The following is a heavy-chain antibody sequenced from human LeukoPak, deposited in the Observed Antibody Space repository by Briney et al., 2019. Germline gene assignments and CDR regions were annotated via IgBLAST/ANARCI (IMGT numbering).Heavy chain of an antibody. CDR1: GGSISSYY. CDR3: ARPHYYYDSSGYYDAFDI. Sequence: SETLSLTCTVSGGSISSYYWSWIRQPPGKGLEWIGYIYYSGSTNYNPSLKSRVTISVDTSKNQFSLKLSSVTAADTAVYYCARPHYYYDSSGYYDAFDIWGQGTMVTVSS. D-gene: IGHD3-22*01. J-gene: IGHJ3*02. CDR2: IYYSGST. V-gene: IGHV4-59*12.